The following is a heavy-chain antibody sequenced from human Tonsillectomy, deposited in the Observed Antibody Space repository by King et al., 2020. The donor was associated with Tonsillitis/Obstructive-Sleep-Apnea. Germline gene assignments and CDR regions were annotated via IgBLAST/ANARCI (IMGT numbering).Heavy chain of an antibody. V-gene: IGHV1-18*01. CDR3: ARDSMSHYYDSSGYYTFNY. CDR1: GYTFTSYG. CDR2: ISAHNGHT. D-gene: IGHD3-22*01. J-gene: IGHJ4*02. Sequence: QLVQSGAEVKKPGASVKVSCKASGYTFTSYGISWVRQAPGQGLEWMAWISAHNGHTNYAQKLQARVTMTTDTSTSTAYMELRSLRSDDTAVYYCARDSMSHYYDSSGYYTFNYWGQGTLVTVSS.